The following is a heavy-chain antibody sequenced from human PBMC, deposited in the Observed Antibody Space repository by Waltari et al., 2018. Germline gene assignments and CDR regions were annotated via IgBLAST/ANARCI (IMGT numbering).Heavy chain of an antibody. CDR3: VREKSGYSRYHFDY. CDR1: GGSISSSSYS. J-gene: IGHJ4*02. D-gene: IGHD3-3*01. CDR2: IYYSGST. V-gene: IGHV4-39*07. Sequence: QLQLQESCPGLVKPSETLSLTCSVSGGSISSSSYSWGWIRQPPGKGLEYIRTIYYSGSTYYNPSLKSRVTISVDTSKNQFSLRLSSVTAADTAVYYCVREKSGYSRYHFDYWGQGILVTVSS.